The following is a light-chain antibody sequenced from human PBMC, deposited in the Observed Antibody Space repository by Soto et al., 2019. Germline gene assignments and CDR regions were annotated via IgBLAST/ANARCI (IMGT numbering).Light chain of an antibody. J-gene: IGLJ2*01. CDR3: ATWDYSLTGEV. CDR2: DNN. CDR1: SSNIGNNY. V-gene: IGLV1-51*01. Sequence: QSVLTQPPSVSAAPGQKVTISCSGSSSNIGNNYVSWDQQLPGTAPKLLIYDNNKRPSGIPDRFSGSKSGTSGTLDITGLQTGDEADYYCATWDYSLTGEVFGGGTKVTVL.